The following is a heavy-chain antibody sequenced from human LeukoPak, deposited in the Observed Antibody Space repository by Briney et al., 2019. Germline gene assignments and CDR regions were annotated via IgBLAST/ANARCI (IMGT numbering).Heavy chain of an antibody. J-gene: IGHJ4*02. Sequence: ASVKVSCKASGYTFTDYYMHWVRQAPGQGLEWMGWLNPNSGDTNYAQKFQGRVSMTRDTSISTAYMDLADLRSDDTAVYYCARGRNIEMTTMSGGSDYWGQGTLVTVSS. V-gene: IGHV1-2*02. CDR1: GYTFTDYY. CDR3: ARGRNIEMTTMSGGSDY. CDR2: LNPNSGDT. D-gene: IGHD5-24*01.